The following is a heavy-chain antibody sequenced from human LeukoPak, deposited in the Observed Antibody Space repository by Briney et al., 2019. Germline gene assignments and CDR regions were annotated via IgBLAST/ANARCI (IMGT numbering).Heavy chain of an antibody. CDR3: AKETAAKYSSGWTGGGPSLQY. D-gene: IGHD6-19*01. V-gene: IGHV3-30*18. Sequence: GGSLRLSCAASGFTFSSYGIPWVRQAPGKGLEWGAVISYDGSNKYYADSVKGRFTISRDNSKNTLYLQMNSLRTEDTAVYYCAKETAAKYSSGWTGGGPSLQYWGQGTLVTVSS. J-gene: IGHJ4*02. CDR2: ISYDGSNK. CDR1: GFTFSSYG.